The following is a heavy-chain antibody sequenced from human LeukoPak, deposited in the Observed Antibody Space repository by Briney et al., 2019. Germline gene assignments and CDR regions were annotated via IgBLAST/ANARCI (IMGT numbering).Heavy chain of an antibody. J-gene: IGHJ3*02. D-gene: IGHD6-6*01. CDR2: IYPGDSDT. CDR1: GYSFTSYW. V-gene: IGHV5-51*01. Sequence: PGESLKISCKGSGYSFTSYWIGWVRQMPGKGLEWMGIIYPGDSDTRYSPSFQGQVTISADKSISTAYLQWSSLKASDTAMYYCARQEYPESYSSSIYDALDIWGQGTMVTVSS. CDR3: ARQEYPESYSSSIYDALDI.